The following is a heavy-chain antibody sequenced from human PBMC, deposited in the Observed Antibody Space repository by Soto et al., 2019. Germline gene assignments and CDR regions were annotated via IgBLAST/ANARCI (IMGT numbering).Heavy chain of an antibody. CDR2: IFSTDEK. CDR1: GFSLSNARMG. Sequence: QVTLKESGPVLVKPTETLTLTCTVSGFSLSNARMGVSWIRQPPGKALEWLAHIFSTDEKSYSTSLKSRLTISKDTSKSQVVLTMTNMDPVDTATYYCARIPAEEYCSSTSCYAFDYWGQGTLVTVSS. D-gene: IGHD2-2*01. V-gene: IGHV2-26*01. J-gene: IGHJ4*02. CDR3: ARIPAEEYCSSTSCYAFDY.